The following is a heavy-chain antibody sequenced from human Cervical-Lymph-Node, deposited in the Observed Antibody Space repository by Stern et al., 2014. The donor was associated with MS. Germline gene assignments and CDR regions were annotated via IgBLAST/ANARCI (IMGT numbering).Heavy chain of an antibody. D-gene: IGHD4-11*01. V-gene: IGHV4-39*02. CDR1: GGSITNRDY. Sequence: QLQLQESGPGLVKPSETLSLTCTVSGGSITNRDYWGWIRQSPGKGLEWIGSVYYSGITYYRPSLKRRATISIDTSRNQFFLKVNSGTATDTAVYFCARGVTAVTNYVPNWCFDLWGRGTLVTVSS. CDR2: VYYSGIT. J-gene: IGHJ2*01. CDR3: ARGVTAVTNYVPNWCFDL.